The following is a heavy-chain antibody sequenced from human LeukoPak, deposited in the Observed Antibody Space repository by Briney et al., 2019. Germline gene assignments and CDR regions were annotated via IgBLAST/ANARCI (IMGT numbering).Heavy chain of an antibody. J-gene: IGHJ4*02. Sequence: SVKVSCKASGGTFSSYAISWVRQAPGQGLEWMGGIITIFGTANYAQKFQGRVTITADKSTSTAYMELSSLRSEDTAVYYCARSGVGSDLNGRTDWLLHYFDYWGQGTLVTVSS. CDR3: ARSGVGSDLNGRTDWLLHYFDY. CDR1: GGTFSSYA. V-gene: IGHV1-69*06. CDR2: IITIFGTA. D-gene: IGHD3-9*01.